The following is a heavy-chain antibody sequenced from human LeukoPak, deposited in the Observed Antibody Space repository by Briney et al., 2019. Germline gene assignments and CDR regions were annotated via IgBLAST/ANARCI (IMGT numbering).Heavy chain of an antibody. D-gene: IGHD2-15*01. Sequence: LPGGSLRLSCAASGFTFSSYWMHWVRQAPGKGLVWVSRINSDGSSTSYADSVKGRFTISRDNSKNTLYLQMNSLRAEDTAVYYCAKRCGASLVVDYWGQGTLVTVSS. J-gene: IGHJ4*02. V-gene: IGHV3-74*01. CDR1: GFTFSSYW. CDR3: AKRCGASLVVDY. CDR2: INSDGSST.